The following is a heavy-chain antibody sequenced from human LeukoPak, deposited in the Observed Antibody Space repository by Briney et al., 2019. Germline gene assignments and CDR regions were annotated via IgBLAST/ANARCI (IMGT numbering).Heavy chain of an antibody. CDR2: IYYSGST. CDR3: ARSNGGYYYY. V-gene: IGHV4-39*01. CDR1: GGSISSSSYY. J-gene: IGHJ4*02. D-gene: IGHD3-22*01. Sequence: SETLSLTCTVSGGSISSSSYYWGWIRQPPGKGLEWIGNIYYSGSTYYNPSLKSRVTISVDTSKNQFSLKLSSVTAADTAVYYCARSNGGYYYYWGQGTLVTVSS.